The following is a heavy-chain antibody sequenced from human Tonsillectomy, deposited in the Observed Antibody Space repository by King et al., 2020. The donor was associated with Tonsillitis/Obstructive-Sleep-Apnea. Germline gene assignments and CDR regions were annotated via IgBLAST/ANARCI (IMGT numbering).Heavy chain of an antibody. CDR3: AKISSWEFLRYLDY. D-gene: IGHD3-10*01. J-gene: IGHJ4*02. V-gene: IGHV3-23*04. CDR1: GFTFSTYA. CDR2: ISGSGATT. Sequence: VQLVESGGLLLQPGGSLRLSCAASGFTFSTYAMSWVRQAPGKGLEWVSSISGSGATTYYADSVKGRFTISRDNSKNTLYLQMNTLSAEDPAIYYCAKISSWEFLRYLDYWGQGTLVTVYS.